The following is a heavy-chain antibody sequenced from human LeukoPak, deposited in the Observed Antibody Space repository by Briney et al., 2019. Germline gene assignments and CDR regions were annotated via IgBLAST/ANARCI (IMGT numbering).Heavy chain of an antibody. CDR1: GFTFSSYD. V-gene: IGHV3-13*01. Sequence: GGSLRLSCAASGFTFSSYDMHWVRQATGKGLEWVSAIGTAGDTYYPGSVKGRFTISRDNAKNTLYLQMHSLRAEDTAVYYCARDEPTVTTGPPVGSWGQGTLVTVSS. D-gene: IGHD4-17*01. CDR3: ARDEPTVTTGPPVGS. CDR2: IGTAGDT. J-gene: IGHJ4*02.